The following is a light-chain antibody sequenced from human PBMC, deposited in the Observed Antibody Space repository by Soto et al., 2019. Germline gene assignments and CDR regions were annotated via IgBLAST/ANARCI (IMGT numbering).Light chain of an antibody. CDR2: GAS. CDR1: QSVSSSY. J-gene: IGKJ4*01. V-gene: IGKV3-20*01. Sequence: EIVLTQSPGTQSLSPGEGATLSCRASQSVSSSYLAWYQQKPGQAPSLLIYGASSRATGIPDRFSGSGSGTDFTLTISRLEPEDFAVYYCHQYGTSPLTFGGGTKVEIK. CDR3: HQYGTSPLT.